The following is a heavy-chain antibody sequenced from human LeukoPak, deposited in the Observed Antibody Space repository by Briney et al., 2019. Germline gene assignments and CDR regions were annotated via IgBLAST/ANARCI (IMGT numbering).Heavy chain of an antibody. CDR1: GFSISDYW. CDR3: AREGVACMSSSCYVVAFDI. V-gene: IGHV3-74*01. Sequence: GGSLRLSCAASGFSISDYWMHWVRQAPGKGPIWVSCIKSDGSHTAYADSVKGRFTISRDNAKNTLSLQMNSLRAEDTAVYYCAREGVACMSSSCYVVAFDIWGLGTMVTVSS. D-gene: IGHD2-2*01. J-gene: IGHJ3*02. CDR2: IKSDGSHT.